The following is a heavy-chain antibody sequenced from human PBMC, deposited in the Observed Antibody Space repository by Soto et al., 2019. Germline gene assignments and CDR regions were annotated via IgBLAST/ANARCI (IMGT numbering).Heavy chain of an antibody. CDR1: GFTFSSYA. Sequence: PGGSLRLSCAASGFTFSSYAMSWVRQAPGKGLEWVGRIKSKADGGTTNYAAPVKGRFNISRDGSKNTLYLQMNGLKTEDTAVYYCTTGWSSKDYWGQGTLVTVSS. V-gene: IGHV3-15*01. J-gene: IGHJ4*02. CDR3: TTGWSSKDY. D-gene: IGHD3-3*01. CDR2: IKSKADGGTT.